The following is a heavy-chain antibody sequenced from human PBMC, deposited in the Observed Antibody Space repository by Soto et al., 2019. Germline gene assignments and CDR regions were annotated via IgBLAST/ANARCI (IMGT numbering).Heavy chain of an antibody. CDR3: ATKENYFCSGYYPNWAFDI. V-gene: IGHV3-48*02. CDR2: ISSSSSTI. D-gene: IGHD3-3*01. Sequence: EVQLVESGGGLVQPGGSLRLSCAASGFTFSSYSMNWVRQAPGKGLEWVSYISSSSSTIYYADSVKGRFTISRDNAKNSLYLQMNSLRDEDTAVYYCATKENYFCSGYYPNWAFDICGQGTMVTVSS. CDR1: GFTFSSYS. J-gene: IGHJ3*02.